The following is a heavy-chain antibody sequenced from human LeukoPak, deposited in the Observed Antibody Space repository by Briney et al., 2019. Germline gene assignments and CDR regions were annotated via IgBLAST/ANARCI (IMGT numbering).Heavy chain of an antibody. CDR2: IYYSGST. CDR3: ARARSSSHYFDY. Sequence: SETLSLTCTVSGGSISSYYWSWLRQPPGKGLEWIGYIYYSGSTNYNPSLKSRVTISVDTSKDQFSLKLSSVTAADTAVYYCARARSSSHYFDYWGQGTLVTVSS. CDR1: GGSISSYY. D-gene: IGHD6-6*01. V-gene: IGHV4-59*01. J-gene: IGHJ4*02.